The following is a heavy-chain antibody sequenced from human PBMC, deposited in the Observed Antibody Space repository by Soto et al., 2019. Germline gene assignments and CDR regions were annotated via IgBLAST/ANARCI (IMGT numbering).Heavy chain of an antibody. J-gene: IGHJ4*02. CDR3: GRGRSGQIVVFY. V-gene: IGHV1-2*02. CDR1: GYTFTGHY. CDR2: IGPESGAT. D-gene: IGHD1-26*01. Sequence: ASVKVSCKASGYTFTGHYIHWVRQAPEQGPEWMGEIGPESGATRYAQRFRGRVTMTRDMSITTVYMELNNLSPDDTAVYYCGRGRSGQIVVFYWGQGTPVTVSS.